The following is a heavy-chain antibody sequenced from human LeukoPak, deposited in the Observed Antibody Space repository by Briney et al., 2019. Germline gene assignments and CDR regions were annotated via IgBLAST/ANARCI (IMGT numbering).Heavy chain of an antibody. J-gene: IGHJ5*02. CDR2: IIPIFGTA. V-gene: IGHV1-69*13. CDR1: GYTFTRYY. Sequence: GASVKVSCKASGYTFTRYYIHWVRQAPGQGLEWMGGIIPIFGTANYAQKFQGRVTITADESTSTAYMELSSLRSEDTAVYYCARAVGHCSGGSCSSFDPWGQGTLVTVSS. CDR3: ARAVGHCSGGSCSSFDP. D-gene: IGHD2-15*01.